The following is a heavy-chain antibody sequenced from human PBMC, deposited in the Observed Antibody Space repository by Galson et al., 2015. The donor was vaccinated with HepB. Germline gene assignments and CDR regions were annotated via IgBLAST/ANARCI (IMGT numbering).Heavy chain of an antibody. Sequence: SVKVSCKASGGTFSSYAISWVRQAPGKGLEWMGGIIRIFGTENYEQKFQGRVTITADESTSTAYMELSSLRSEDTAVYYCARGNGVGTQRPLDYWGQGTLVTVSS. J-gene: IGHJ4*02. CDR1: GGTFSSYA. CDR3: ARGNGVGTQRPLDY. CDR2: IIRIFGTE. D-gene: IGHD2-21*02. V-gene: IGHV1-69*13.